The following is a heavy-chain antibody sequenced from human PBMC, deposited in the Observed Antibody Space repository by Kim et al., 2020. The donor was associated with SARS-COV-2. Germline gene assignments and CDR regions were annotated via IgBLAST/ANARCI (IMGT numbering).Heavy chain of an antibody. V-gene: IGHV4-34*01. CDR2: INHSGST. CDR1: GGSFSGYY. CDR3: AIYPIFGVVKY. Sequence: SETLSLTCAVYGGSFSGYYWSWIRQPPGKGLEWIGEINHSGSTNYNPSLKSRVTISVDTSKNQFSLKLSSVTAADTAVYYCAIYPIFGVVKYWGQGTLVTVSS. D-gene: IGHD3-3*01. J-gene: IGHJ4*02.